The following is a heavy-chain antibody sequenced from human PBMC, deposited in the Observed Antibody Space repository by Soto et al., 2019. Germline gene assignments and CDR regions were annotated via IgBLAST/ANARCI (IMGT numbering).Heavy chain of an antibody. CDR1: GFTFSSYV. V-gene: IGHV3-33*01. D-gene: IGHD3-16*01. Sequence: QVQLVESGGGVVQPGRSLRLSCAASGFTFSSYVMHWVRQAPGKGLEWVAVIWYDGSNKYYADSVKGRFTISRDNSKNTMYLQMNSLRAEDTAVYYCARAGGGSSFDYRGQGTLVTVSS. CDR2: IWYDGSNK. J-gene: IGHJ4*02. CDR3: ARAGGGSSFDY.